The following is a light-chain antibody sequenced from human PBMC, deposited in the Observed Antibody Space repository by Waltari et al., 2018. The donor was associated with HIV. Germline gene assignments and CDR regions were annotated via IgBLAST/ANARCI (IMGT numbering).Light chain of an antibody. CDR3: QTWDSRTGV. CDR2: QDN. Sequence: SYDLTQPPSVSVSPGQTASITCSGDKLGNKYVSWYQQKPDQSPVLVIYQDNKRPSGIPERISGSNSGNTATLTISGTQAMDEADYYCQTWDSRTGVFGTGTKVTVL. V-gene: IGLV3-1*01. CDR1: KLGNKY. J-gene: IGLJ1*01.